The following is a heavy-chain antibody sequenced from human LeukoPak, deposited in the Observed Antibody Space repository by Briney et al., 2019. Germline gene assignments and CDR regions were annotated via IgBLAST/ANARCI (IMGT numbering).Heavy chain of an antibody. V-gene: IGHV4-59*08. CDR3: TRQGGGFWYFDL. Sequence: SETLSLTCTVSGGSISSYYWSWIRQPPGKGLEWIGYIYYSGSTNYNPSLKSRVTVSVDTSKNQFSLKLSSVTAADTAVYYCTRQGGGFWYFDLWGRGTLVTVSS. D-gene: IGHD6-25*01. J-gene: IGHJ2*01. CDR2: IYYSGST. CDR1: GGSISSYY.